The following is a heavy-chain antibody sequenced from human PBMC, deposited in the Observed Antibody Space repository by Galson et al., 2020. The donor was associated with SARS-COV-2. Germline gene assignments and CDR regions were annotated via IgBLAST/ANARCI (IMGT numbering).Heavy chain of an antibody. CDR3: TRHDFWSGYYSDY. CDR2: IRSKAYGGTT. D-gene: IGHD3-3*01. V-gene: IGHV3-49*04. CDR1: GFTFGDYA. Sequence: GESLKISCTASGFTFGDYAMSWVRQAPGKGLEWVGFIRSKAYGGTTEYAASVKGRFTISRDDSKSIAYLQMNSLKTEDTAVYYCTRHDFWSGYYSDYWGQGTLVTVSS. J-gene: IGHJ4*02.